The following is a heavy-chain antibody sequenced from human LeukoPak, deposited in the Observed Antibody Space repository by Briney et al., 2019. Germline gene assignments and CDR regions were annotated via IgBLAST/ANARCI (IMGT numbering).Heavy chain of an antibody. CDR1: GFTFSRYT. V-gene: IGHV3-21*01. Sequence: GGSLRLSCAASGFTFSRYTMNWVRQAPGKGLEWVSSISSSSSYIYYADSVKGRFTISRDNAKTSLYLQMNSLRADDTAVYYCARSLTAIHSGGRDYWGQGTLVTVSS. J-gene: IGHJ4*02. CDR3: ARSLTAIHSGGRDY. D-gene: IGHD2-15*01. CDR2: ISSSSSYI.